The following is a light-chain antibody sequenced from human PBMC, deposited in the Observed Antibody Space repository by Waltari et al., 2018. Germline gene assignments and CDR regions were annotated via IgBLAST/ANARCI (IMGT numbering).Light chain of an antibody. J-gene: IGKJ1*01. V-gene: IGKV3-20*01. Sequence: ELVLTQSPGTLSLSPGERATLSCRASQSVSRSYLAWYQQKPGQAPRLLIYGASSRATGIPDRFSGSGSGTDFTLTISRLEPEDFAVYYCQQYGSWWTFGQGTKVEIK. CDR2: GAS. CDR1: QSVSRSY. CDR3: QQYGSWWT.